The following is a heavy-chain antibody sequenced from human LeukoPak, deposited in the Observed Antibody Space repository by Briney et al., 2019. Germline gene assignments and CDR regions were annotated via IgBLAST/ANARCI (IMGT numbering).Heavy chain of an antibody. CDR1: GFTFSSYA. Sequence: GGSLRLSCAASGFTFSSYAMSWVRQAPGKGLDWVSAISGSGGSTYNADSVKGRFTISRDNSKNTLYLQMNSLRAEDTAVYYCAGSVAGTFGFYFDYWGQGTLVTISS. CDR2: ISGSGGST. J-gene: IGHJ4*02. V-gene: IGHV3-23*01. D-gene: IGHD6-19*01. CDR3: AGSVAGTFGFYFDY.